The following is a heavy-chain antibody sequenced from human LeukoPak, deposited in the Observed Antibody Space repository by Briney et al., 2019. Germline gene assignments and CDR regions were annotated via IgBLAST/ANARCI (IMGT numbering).Heavy chain of an antibody. D-gene: IGHD3-9*01. CDR3: AREPEFDYYFDY. CDR1: GFTFSSYA. Sequence: GGSLRLSCAASGFTFSSYAMHWARQAPGKGLEWVAVISYDGSNKYYADSVKGRFTISRDNSKNTLYLKMNSLRAGDTAGYYCAREPEFDYYFDYWGQGTLVTVSS. CDR2: ISYDGSNK. J-gene: IGHJ4*02. V-gene: IGHV3-30*04.